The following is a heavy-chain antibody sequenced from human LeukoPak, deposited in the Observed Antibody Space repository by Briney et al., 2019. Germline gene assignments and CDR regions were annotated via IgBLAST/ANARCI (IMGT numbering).Heavy chain of an antibody. J-gene: IGHJ3*02. CDR2: ISSSSSTI. CDR3: ATPLGYCSSTSCYRAFDI. V-gene: IGHV3-48*01. Sequence: PGGSLRLSCAASGFTFSSYSMNWVRQAPGKGLEWVSYISSSSSTIYYADSVKGRFTISRDNAKNSLYLQMHSLRAEDTAVYYCATPLGYCSSTSCYRAFDIWGQGTMVTVSS. CDR1: GFTFSSYS. D-gene: IGHD2-2*02.